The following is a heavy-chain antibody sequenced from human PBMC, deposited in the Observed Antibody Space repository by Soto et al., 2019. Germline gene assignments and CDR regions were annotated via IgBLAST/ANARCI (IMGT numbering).Heavy chain of an antibody. J-gene: IGHJ5*02. V-gene: IGHV3-48*01. CDR3: ARTWYSSGWGWFDP. D-gene: IGHD6-19*01. Sequence: PGGSLRLSCAASGFTFSSYSMNWVRQAPGKGLEWVSYISSSSSTIYYADSVKGRFTISRDNAKNSLYLQMNSLRAEDMAVYYCARTWYSSGWGWFDPWGQGTLVTVSS. CDR1: GFTFSSYS. CDR2: ISSSSSTI.